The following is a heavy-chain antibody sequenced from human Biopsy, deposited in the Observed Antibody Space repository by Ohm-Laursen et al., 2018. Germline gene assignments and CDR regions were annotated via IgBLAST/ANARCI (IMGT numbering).Heavy chain of an antibody. CDR3: ARDSRGGHLNTTLITGKNLDY. D-gene: IGHD3-16*01. CDR2: IYYTGST. CDR1: RDSISNYY. V-gene: IGHV4-59*01. J-gene: IGHJ4*02. Sequence: SETLSLTWAVSRDSISNYYWTWIRQSPGKGLEWIEYIYYTGSTNYNPSVKSRVTISVDTSKNQFSLKLNSVTAADTAVYFCARDSRGGHLNTTLITGKNLDYWGQGILVTVSS.